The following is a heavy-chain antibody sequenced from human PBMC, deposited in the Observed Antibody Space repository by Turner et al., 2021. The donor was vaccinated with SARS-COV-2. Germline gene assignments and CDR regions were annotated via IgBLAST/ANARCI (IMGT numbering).Heavy chain of an antibody. J-gene: IGHJ5*02. V-gene: IGHV4-39*01. CDR1: GGSISSSSYY. D-gene: IGHD6-13*01. Sequence: QLQLQESGPGLVKPSEPLSLTCTVSGGSISSSSYYWGWIRQPPGKGLEWIGSIYYSGSTYYNPSLKSRVTISVDTSKNHFSLKLSSVTAADTALYYCARHWEVAAAAYLARFDPWGQGTLVTVSS. CDR2: IYYSGST. CDR3: ARHWEVAAAAYLARFDP.